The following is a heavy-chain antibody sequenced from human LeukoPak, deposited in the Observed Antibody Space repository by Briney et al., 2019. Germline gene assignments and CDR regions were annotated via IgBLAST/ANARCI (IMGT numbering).Heavy chain of an antibody. CDR2: INHSGST. D-gene: IGHD6-13*01. CDR3: ARGRYSSSWYRPDGGWFDP. J-gene: IGHJ5*02. V-gene: IGHV4-34*01. CDR1: GGSFSGYY. Sequence: KPSETLSLTCAVYGGSFSGYYWSWIRQPPGKGLEWIGEINHSGSTNYNPSLKSRVTISVDTSKNQFSPKLSSVTAADTAVYYCARGRYSSSWYRPDGGWFDPWGQGTLVTVSS.